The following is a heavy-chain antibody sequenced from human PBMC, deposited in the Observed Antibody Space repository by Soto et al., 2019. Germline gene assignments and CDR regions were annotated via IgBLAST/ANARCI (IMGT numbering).Heavy chain of an antibody. CDR1: GFDFSNGW. CDR2: IKSKVHCETT. V-gene: IGHV3-15*05. D-gene: IGHD1-26*01. CDR3: STDEWE. J-gene: IGHJ4*02. Sequence: EVQLVESGGGLVKPGGSLRLSCAASGFDFSNGWMSWVRQAPGKGLEWVGRIKSKVHCETTDYAAHVKGRFTISRDDSRNTLYLQMHSLQTEDTAVYYCSTDEWEWGQGTLVTVSS.